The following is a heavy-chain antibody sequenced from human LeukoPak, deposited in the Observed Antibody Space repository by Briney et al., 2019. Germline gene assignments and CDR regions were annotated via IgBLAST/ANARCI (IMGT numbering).Heavy chain of an antibody. V-gene: IGHV3-74*01. D-gene: IGHD6-6*01. J-gene: IGHJ4*02. CDR3: AGGASSSVHY. Sequence: GGSLRLSGAASGLTLSTYWMHWVRQAPGKGLVWVSRINGDGSLSYADSVKGRFTISRDNTKNMLYLQMNSLRAEDTAVYYCAGGASSSVHYWGQGTLVTVSS. CDR1: GLTLSTYW. CDR2: INGDGSL.